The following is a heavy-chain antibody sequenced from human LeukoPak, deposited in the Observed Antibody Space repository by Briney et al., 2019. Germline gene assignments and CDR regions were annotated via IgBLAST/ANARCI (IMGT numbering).Heavy chain of an antibody. D-gene: IGHD3-10*01. CDR3: AKGGGYGSGTYSED. V-gene: IGHV3-23*01. CDR2: ISGSGLNT. Sequence: GGSLRLSCAASGFIFSTYGMTWFRQAPGRGLEWVSGISGSGLNTYYADSVKGRFTSSRDNSKNMLYLQMNSLRAADTAVYYCAKGGGYGSGTYSEDWGQGILVTVSS. J-gene: IGHJ4*02. CDR1: GFIFSTYG.